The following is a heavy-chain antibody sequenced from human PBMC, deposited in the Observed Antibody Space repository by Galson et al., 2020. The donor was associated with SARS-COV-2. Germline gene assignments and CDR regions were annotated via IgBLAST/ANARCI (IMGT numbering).Heavy chain of an antibody. Sequence: GGSLRLSCAASGFTFSSYAMTWVRQAPGKGLEWVSYLSGSSVDTHYADSVKGRFTVSRDNSKNTLYLQMNSLRAEDTALYYCAKTPAYYDESSGYYYHDYWGQGTLVTVSS. J-gene: IGHJ4*02. D-gene: IGHD3-22*01. CDR3: AKTPAYYDESSGYYYHDY. CDR1: GFTFSSYA. V-gene: IGHV3-23*01. CDR2: LSGSSVDT.